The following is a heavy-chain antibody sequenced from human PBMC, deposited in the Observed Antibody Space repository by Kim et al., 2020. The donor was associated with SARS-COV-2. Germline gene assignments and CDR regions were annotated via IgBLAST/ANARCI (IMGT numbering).Heavy chain of an antibody. CDR1: GFTFSSYR. Sequence: GGSLRLSCAASGFTFSSYRMNWVRQAPGKGLEWVANIKQDGSEKYYVDSVKGRFTISRDNAKNSLYLQMNSLRAEDTAVYYCATWQKGSGTYSEYFDYWGQGPLVSVSS. CDR3: ATWQKGSGTYSEYFDY. J-gene: IGHJ4*02. CDR2: IKQDGSEK. D-gene: IGHD3-10*01. V-gene: IGHV3-7*03.